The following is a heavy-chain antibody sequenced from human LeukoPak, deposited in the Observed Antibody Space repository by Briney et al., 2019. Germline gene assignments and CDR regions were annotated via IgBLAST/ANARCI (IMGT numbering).Heavy chain of an antibody. J-gene: IGHJ3*02. V-gene: IGHV1-69*13. CDR2: IIPIFGTA. Sequence: SVKVSCKASGGTFSSYAISWVRQAPGQGLEWMGGIIPIFGTANYAQKFQGRVTITADESTSTAYMELSSLRSEDTAVYYCARHHAGGVTATLGAFDIWGQGTMVTVSS. D-gene: IGHD2-21*02. CDR1: GGTFSSYA. CDR3: ARHHAGGVTATLGAFDI.